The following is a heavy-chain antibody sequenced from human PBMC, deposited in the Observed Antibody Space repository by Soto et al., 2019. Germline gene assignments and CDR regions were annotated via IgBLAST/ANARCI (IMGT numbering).Heavy chain of an antibody. D-gene: IGHD3-10*01. CDR3: ARDPVAGTLNTSNWFDP. CDR2: ISAYNGNT. J-gene: IGHJ5*01. CDR1: GYTFTSYG. V-gene: IGHV1-18*01. Sequence: ASVKASCKASGYTFTSYGISWGRQAPGQGLEWMGWISAYNGNTNYAQKLQGRVTMTTDTSTSTAYMELRSLRSDDTAVYYCARDPVAGTLNTSNWFDPWGQGTLVTVSS.